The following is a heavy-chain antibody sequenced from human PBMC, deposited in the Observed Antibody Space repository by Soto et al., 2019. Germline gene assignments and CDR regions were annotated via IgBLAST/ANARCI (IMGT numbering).Heavy chain of an antibody. CDR1: GGSIGSGGYY. CDR2: IYYSGST. J-gene: IGHJ5*02. CDR3: ARDPGHDRYWFDP. D-gene: IGHD3-3*01. V-gene: IGHV4-31*03. Sequence: SETLSLTCTVSGGSIGSGGYYWSWIRQHPGKGLEWIGYIYYSGSTYYNPSLKSRVTISVDTSKNQFSLKLSSVTAADTAVYYCARDPGHDRYWFDPWGQGTLVTVSS.